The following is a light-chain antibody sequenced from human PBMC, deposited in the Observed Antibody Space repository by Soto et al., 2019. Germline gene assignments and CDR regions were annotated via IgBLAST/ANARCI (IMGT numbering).Light chain of an antibody. V-gene: IGKV1-33*01. Sequence: DIQMTHPPCSLSASVGGRVTITFQASQNINNYLNWYQQKPGRAPKLLIYDASNLEAGLPSRFRGSGSGTDFTFTISRLQPEDIATYYRQQYENPPTCGQGTRREIK. J-gene: IGKJ5*01. CDR3: QQYENPPT. CDR2: DAS. CDR1: QNINNY.